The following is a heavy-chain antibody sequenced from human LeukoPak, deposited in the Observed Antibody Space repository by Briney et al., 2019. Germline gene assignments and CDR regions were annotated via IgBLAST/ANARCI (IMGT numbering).Heavy chain of an antibody. CDR3: ARGNVLGYCSGGSCYSGFDY. D-gene: IGHD2-15*01. Sequence: GGSLSLSCAASGFTVSSDYMSWVRQAPGKGLEWVSVIYSGGSTYYADSVKGRFTISRDNSKNTLYLQMNSLRAEDTAVYYCARGNVLGYCSGGSCYSGFDYWGQGTLVTVSS. CDR1: GFTVSSDY. V-gene: IGHV3-66*01. CDR2: IYSGGST. J-gene: IGHJ4*02.